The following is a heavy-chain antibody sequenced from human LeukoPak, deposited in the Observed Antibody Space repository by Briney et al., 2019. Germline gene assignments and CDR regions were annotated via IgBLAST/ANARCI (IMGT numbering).Heavy chain of an antibody. J-gene: IGHJ4*02. D-gene: IGHD3-3*01. V-gene: IGHV3-23*01. CDR2: ISGSGGST. CDR1: GFTFSSYA. Sequence: PGLSLRLSCAASGFTFSSYAMSWVRQAPGKGLEWVSGISGSGGSTYYADSVKGRFTISRDNSKNTLYLQINSLRAEDTAVYYCAKAYYDFWSGKDYWGQGTLVTVPS. CDR3: AKAYYDFWSGKDY.